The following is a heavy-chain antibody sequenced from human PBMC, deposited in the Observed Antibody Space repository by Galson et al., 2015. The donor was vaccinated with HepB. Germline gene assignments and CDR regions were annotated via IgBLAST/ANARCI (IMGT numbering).Heavy chain of an antibody. V-gene: IGHV3-23*01. CDR1: GFTFSSYG. Sequence: SLRLSCAASGFTFSSYGMRWVRQAPGKGLEWVSAISGGGGTIDYADSVKGRFTISRDNSKNTLYLQMNSLRVEDTAVYYCAKRTTTGGYMDVWGKGTTVIVSS. J-gene: IGHJ6*03. CDR2: ISGGGGTI. D-gene: IGHD4-11*01. CDR3: AKRTTTGGYMDV.